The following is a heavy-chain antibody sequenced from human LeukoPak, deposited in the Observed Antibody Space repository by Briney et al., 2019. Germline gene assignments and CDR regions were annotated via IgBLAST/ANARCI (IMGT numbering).Heavy chain of an antibody. CDR2: LNEDGGIT. CDR1: GYSFSSFW. V-gene: IGHV3-74*01. D-gene: IGHD3-16*01. J-gene: IGHJ4*02. CDR3: TRDIGGRSAY. Sequence: GGSLRLSCEGSGYSFSSFWMHWVRQAPREGLVWVSRLNEDGGITNYADFAKGRFTISRDNARNTLYLQMSSLSADDTAVYYCTRDIGGRSAYWGQGALVTVSS.